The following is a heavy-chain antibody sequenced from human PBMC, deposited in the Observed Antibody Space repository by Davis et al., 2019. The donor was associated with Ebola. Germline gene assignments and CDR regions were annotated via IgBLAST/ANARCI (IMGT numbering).Heavy chain of an antibody. D-gene: IGHD6-13*01. V-gene: IGHV1-18*01. Sequence: ASVKVSCKASGYSFTNYGVNWVRQAPGQGLEWMGWISGYNGNTNYAQKVQGRVTMTTDTSTSTVYMELRSLRSDDTAVYYCARDRIAAAFDYWGQGTLVTVSS. J-gene: IGHJ4*02. CDR2: ISGYNGNT. CDR1: GYSFTNYG. CDR3: ARDRIAAAFDY.